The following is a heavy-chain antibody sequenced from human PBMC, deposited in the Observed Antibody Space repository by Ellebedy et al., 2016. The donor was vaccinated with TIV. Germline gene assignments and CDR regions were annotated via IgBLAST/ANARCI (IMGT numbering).Heavy chain of an antibody. CDR3: AKSPTGAGTFDY. D-gene: IGHD3-10*01. J-gene: IGHJ4*02. CDR2: IVQDGSVQ. Sequence: PGGSLRLSCAASGFTFSSYWMSWVRQAPGKGLEWVAIIVQDGSVQYYLDSVKGRFTISRDNAKNSLYLQMSSLRAEDTAVYYCAKSPTGAGTFDYWGQGTLVTVSS. V-gene: IGHV3-7*03. CDR1: GFTFSSYW.